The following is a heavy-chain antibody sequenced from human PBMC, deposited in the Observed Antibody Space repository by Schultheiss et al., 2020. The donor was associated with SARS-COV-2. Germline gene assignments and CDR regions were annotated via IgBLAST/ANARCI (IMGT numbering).Heavy chain of an antibody. CDR2: MYSGGSR. CDR3: VRDSIRYFDY. CDR1: GFTFDDYA. V-gene: IGHV3-53*01. J-gene: IGHJ4*02. D-gene: IGHD2-21*01. Sequence: GESLKISCAASGFTFDDYAMHWVRQAPGKGLEWVSVMYSGGSRHYADSVRGRFTISRDISKNTLYLQINSLRAEDTAVYYCVRDSIRYFDYWGQGTLVTVSS.